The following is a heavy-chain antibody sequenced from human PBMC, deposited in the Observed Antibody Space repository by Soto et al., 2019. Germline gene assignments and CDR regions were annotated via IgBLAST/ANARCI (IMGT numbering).Heavy chain of an antibody. J-gene: IGHJ6*04. CDR1: GGSISSGDYY. CDR3: ARASGAYSGGSYYYYYYYGMDV. V-gene: IGHV4-30-4*01. Sequence: LSLTCTVSGGSISSGDYYWSWIRQPPGKGLEWIGYIYYSGSTYYNPSLKSRVTISVDTSKNQFSLKLSSVTAADTAVYYCARASGAYSGGSYYYYYYYGMDVWGKGTTVTVSS. CDR2: IYYSGST. D-gene: IGHD2-15*01.